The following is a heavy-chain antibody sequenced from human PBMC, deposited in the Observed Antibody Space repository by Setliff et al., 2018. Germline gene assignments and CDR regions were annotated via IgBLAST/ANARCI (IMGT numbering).Heavy chain of an antibody. CDR3: TGRTYGHQLGDY. CDR2: VRSNSVGGTT. Sequence: VGSLRLSCTASGLTFADAWMNWVRQAPGKGLEWVARVRSNSVGGTTEYGAPVKGRFTISRDDSKDTVYLQMNDLKTEDTGVYYCTGRTYGHQLGDYWGQGTLVTVS. J-gene: IGHJ4*02. V-gene: IGHV3-15*01. CDR1: GLTFADAW. D-gene: IGHD3-10*01.